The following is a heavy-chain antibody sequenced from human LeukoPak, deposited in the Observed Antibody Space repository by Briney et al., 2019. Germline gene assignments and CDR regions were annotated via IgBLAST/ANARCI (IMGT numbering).Heavy chain of an antibody. CDR3: ARAVRTYYCDSSGFFDY. J-gene: IGHJ4*02. V-gene: IGHV4-59*12. CDR2: IYYSGST. Sequence: NPSETLSLTCTVSGGSISYYYWSWIRQPPGKGLEWIGSIYYSGSTYYNPSLKSRVTISVDTSKNQFSLKLSSVTAADTAVYYCARAVRTYYCDSSGFFDYWGQGTLVTVSS. D-gene: IGHD3-22*01. CDR1: GGSISYYY.